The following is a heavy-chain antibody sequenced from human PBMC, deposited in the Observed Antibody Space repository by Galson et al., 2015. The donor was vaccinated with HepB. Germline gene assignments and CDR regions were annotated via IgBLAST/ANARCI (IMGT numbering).Heavy chain of an antibody. J-gene: IGHJ4*02. CDR3: ASKGIVSRGYYFDY. Sequence: SLRLSCAASGFTFSSYSMNWVRQAPGKGLEWVSSISSSSSYIYYADSVKGRFTISRDNAKNSLYLQMNSLRAEDTAVYYCASKGIVSRGYYFDYWGQGTLVTVSS. V-gene: IGHV3-21*01. D-gene: IGHD2/OR15-2a*01. CDR1: GFTFSSYS. CDR2: ISSSSSYI.